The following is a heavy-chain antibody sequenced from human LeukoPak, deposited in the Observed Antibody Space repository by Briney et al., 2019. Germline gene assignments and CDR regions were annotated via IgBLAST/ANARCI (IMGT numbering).Heavy chain of an antibody. V-gene: IGHV1-2*02. J-gene: IGHJ4*02. Sequence: ASVKVSCKASGCTFTGYYMHWVRQAPGQGLEWMGWINPNSGDTNYGQKFQGRVTMTRDTSISTAYMELSRLRSDDTAVYYCARDLILGSSTSHIFDYWGQGTLVTVSS. CDR1: GCTFTGYY. CDR2: INPNSGDT. CDR3: ARDLILGSSTSHIFDY. D-gene: IGHD2-2*01.